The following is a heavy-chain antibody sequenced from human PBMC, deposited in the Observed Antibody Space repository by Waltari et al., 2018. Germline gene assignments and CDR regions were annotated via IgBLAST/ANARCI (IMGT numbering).Heavy chain of an antibody. CDR3: AKDIGMTTVTTIDY. V-gene: IGHV3-43D*03. J-gene: IGHJ4*02. Sequence: EVQLVESGGVVVQPGGSLRLSCAASGFTFDDYAMHWVRQTPGKGLEWVSLITWDGGSPYYADSVKGRFTISRDNSKNSLYLQMSSLRAEDTALYYCAKDIGMTTVTTIDYWGQGTLVTVSS. CDR2: ITWDGGSP. D-gene: IGHD4-17*01. CDR1: GFTFDDYA.